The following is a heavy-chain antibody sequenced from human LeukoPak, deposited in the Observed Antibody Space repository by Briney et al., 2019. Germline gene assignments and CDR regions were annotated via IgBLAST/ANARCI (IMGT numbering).Heavy chain of an antibody. D-gene: IGHD3-3*01. Sequence: SETLSLTCTVSGGSISSYYWSWIRQPPGKGLEWIGEINHSGSTNYNPSLKSRVTISVDTSKNQFSLKLSSVTAADTAVYYCARDRKYLRFLAPWGQGTLVTVSS. CDR1: GGSISSYY. CDR3: ARDRKYLRFLAP. J-gene: IGHJ5*02. CDR2: INHSGST. V-gene: IGHV4-34*01.